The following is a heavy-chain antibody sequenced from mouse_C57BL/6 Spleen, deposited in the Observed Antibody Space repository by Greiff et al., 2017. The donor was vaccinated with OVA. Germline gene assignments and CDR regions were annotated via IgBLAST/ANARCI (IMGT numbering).Heavy chain of an antibody. CDR2: IDPETGGT. V-gene: IGHV1-15*01. CDR1: GYTFTDYE. CDR3: TRGGVGRYYCDY. Sequence: QVQLQQSGAELVRPGASVTLSCKASGYTFTDYEMHWVKQTPVHGLEWIGAIDPETGGTAYNQKFKGKAILTADKSSSTAYMELRSLTSEDSAVYYCTRGGVGRYYCDYWGQGTTLTVSS. D-gene: IGHD1-1*01. J-gene: IGHJ2*01.